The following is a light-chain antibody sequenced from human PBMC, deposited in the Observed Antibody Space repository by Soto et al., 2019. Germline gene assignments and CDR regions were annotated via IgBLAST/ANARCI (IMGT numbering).Light chain of an antibody. CDR3: QSYDSGLPWV. CDR2: GSN. CDR1: NSNVGSNT. Sequence: QSVLTQPPSASGTPGQRVTISCSGSNSNVGSNTVHWYQHLPGTVPKLLIYGSNNRPSGVPDRFSGSKSGTSASLAITGLQAEDEATYYCQSYDSGLPWVFGGGTKLTVL. V-gene: IGLV1-40*01. J-gene: IGLJ3*02.